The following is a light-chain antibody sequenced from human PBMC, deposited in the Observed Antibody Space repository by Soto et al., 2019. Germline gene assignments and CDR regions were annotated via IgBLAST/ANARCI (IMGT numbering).Light chain of an antibody. CDR3: QQYGSSHLT. V-gene: IGKV3D-20*01. CDR2: DAS. Sequence: IVLAHSPGTLSFSPGEIATLSFRASQSVSSSYLVWHQQKPGLAPRLLIYDASSRATGIPDRFSGSGSGTDFTLTISRLEPEDFAVYYCQQYGSSHLTFGGGTKVDIK. CDR1: QSVSSSY. J-gene: IGKJ4*01.